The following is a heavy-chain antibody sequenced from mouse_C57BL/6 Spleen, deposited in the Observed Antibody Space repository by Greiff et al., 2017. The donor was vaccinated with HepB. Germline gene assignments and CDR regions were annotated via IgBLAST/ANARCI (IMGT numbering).Heavy chain of an antibody. CDR1: GYSITSGYY. J-gene: IGHJ3*01. V-gene: IGHV3-6*01. CDR3: ARGGGLRRGFAY. CDR2: ISYDGSN. D-gene: IGHD2-4*01. Sequence: DVQLQESGPGLVKPSQSLSLTCSVTGYSITSGYYWNWIRQFPGNKLEWMGYISYDGSNNYNPSLKNRISITRDSPKNQFFLKLNSVTTEDPATYYFARGGGLRRGFAYWGQGTLVTVSA.